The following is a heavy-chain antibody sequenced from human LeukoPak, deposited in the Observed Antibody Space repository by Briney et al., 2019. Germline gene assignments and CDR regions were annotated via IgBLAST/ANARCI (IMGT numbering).Heavy chain of an antibody. D-gene: IGHD6-13*01. CDR2: IIPIFGTA. CDR3: ARDRVGSSSLYWFDP. CDR1: GGTFTSYA. Sequence: SVKVSCKASGGTFTSYAISWVRQAPGQGLEWMGGIIPIFGTAKYAQKFQGRVTITTDESTSTAYMELSSQRSEDTAVYYCARDRVGSSSLYWFDPWGQGTLVTVSS. V-gene: IGHV1-69*05. J-gene: IGHJ5*02.